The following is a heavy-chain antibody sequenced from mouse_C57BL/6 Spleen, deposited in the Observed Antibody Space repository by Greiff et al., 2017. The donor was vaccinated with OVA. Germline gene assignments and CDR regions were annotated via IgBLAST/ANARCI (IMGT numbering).Heavy chain of an antibody. Sequence: EVQLQQSGPELVKPGASVKISCKASGYTFTDYYMNWVKQSHGKSLEWIGDINPNNGGTSYNQKFKGKATLTVDKSSSTAYMELRSLTSEDSAVYYCARCDTVDWYFDVWGTGTTVTVSS. J-gene: IGHJ1*03. V-gene: IGHV1-26*01. CDR2: INPNNGGT. D-gene: IGHD1-1*01. CDR3: ARCDTVDWYFDV. CDR1: GYTFTDYY.